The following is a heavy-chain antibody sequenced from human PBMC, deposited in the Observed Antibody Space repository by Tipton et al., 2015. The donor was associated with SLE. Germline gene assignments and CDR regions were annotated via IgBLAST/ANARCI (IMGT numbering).Heavy chain of an antibody. D-gene: IGHD7-27*01. CDR1: GGSISSSSYY. CDR3: ARDLGSNHNYYYYGMDV. Sequence: TLSLTCTVSGGSISSSSYYWGWIRQPPGKGLEWIGSIYYSGSTYYNPSLKSRVTISVDTSKNQFSLKLSSVTAADTAVYYCARDLGSNHNYYYYGMDVWGQGTTVTVSS. CDR2: IYYSGST. J-gene: IGHJ6*02. V-gene: IGHV4-39*07.